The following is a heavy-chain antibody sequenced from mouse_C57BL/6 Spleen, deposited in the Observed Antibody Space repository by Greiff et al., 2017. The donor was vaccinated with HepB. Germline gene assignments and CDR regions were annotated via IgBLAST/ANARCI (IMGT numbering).Heavy chain of an antibody. V-gene: IGHV2-2*01. CDR1: GFSLTSYG. Sequence: QVQLKESGPGLVQPSQSLSITCTVSGFSLTSYGVHWVRQSPGKGLEWLGVIWSGGSTDYNAAFISRLSISKDNSKSQVFFKMNSLQADDTAIYYCASYDYDEGAWFAYWGQGTLVTVSA. CDR2: IWSGGST. D-gene: IGHD2-4*01. J-gene: IGHJ3*01. CDR3: ASYDYDEGAWFAY.